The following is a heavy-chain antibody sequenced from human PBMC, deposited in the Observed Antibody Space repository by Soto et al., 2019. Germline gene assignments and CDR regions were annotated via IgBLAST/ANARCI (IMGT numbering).Heavy chain of an antibody. CDR3: ARAVGPFDY. CDR2: IWFDGSNK. J-gene: IGHJ4*02. V-gene: IGHV3-33*01. D-gene: IGHD1-26*01. CDR1: GFIFSTYG. Sequence: WGSLRLSCEASGFIFSTYGMHWVRQAPGKGLEWVAVIWFDGSNKYYGDSVKGRFTISRDNSKNTLYLQMNSLRVDDTAVYYCARAVGPFDYWGQGTPVTVSS.